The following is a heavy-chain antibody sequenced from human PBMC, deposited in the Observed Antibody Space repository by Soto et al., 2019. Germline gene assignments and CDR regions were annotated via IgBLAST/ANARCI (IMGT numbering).Heavy chain of an antibody. D-gene: IGHD6-6*01. CDR2: IYYSVNT. Sequence: QVRLQEWGPGLVKPSQTLSLKCSVSGGSITTGGRYWSWIRQLPGKGLGWIGDIYYSVNTYYNASLKSRVTLSVEAAKNQFSLKLGSVTAADTAVYYCAQALVFTGGDGFDIWGQGRLVTVSS. V-gene: IGHV4-31*02. J-gene: IGHJ3*02. CDR3: AQALVFTGGDGFDI. CDR1: GGSITTGGRY.